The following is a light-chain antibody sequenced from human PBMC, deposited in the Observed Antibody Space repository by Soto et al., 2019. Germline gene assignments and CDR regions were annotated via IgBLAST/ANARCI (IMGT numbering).Light chain of an antibody. CDR2: DVN. CDR3: TSWTTSTTMI. J-gene: IGLJ2*01. V-gene: IGLV2-14*03. Sequence: QSALTQPASVSGSPGQSITISCTGTSSDIGAYNFVSWYQQHPGNAPQLMLYDVNIRPSGVSNRFSGSTSGNTASLTISGLQAEDEADYYCTSWTTSTTMIFGGGTKLTVL. CDR1: SSDIGAYNF.